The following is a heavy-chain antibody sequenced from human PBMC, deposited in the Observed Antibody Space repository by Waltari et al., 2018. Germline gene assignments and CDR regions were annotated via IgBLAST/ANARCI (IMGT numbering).Heavy chain of an antibody. CDR3: ARGNFWSGQGDY. J-gene: IGHJ4*02. D-gene: IGHD3-3*01. V-gene: IGHV4-34*01. CDR2: INHSGST. Sequence: QVQLQQWGAGLLKPSETLSLTCAVYGGSFSGYYWSWIRQPPGKGLEWIGEINHSGSTNSNPSLKSRVTISVDTSKNQFSLKLSSVTAADTAVYYCARGNFWSGQGDYWGQGTLVTVSS. CDR1: GGSFSGYY.